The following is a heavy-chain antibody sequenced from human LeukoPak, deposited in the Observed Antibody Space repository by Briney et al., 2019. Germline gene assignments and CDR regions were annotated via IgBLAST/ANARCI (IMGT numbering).Heavy chain of an antibody. CDR1: GYTFSGYF. Sequence: ASVKVPCKASGYTFSGYFIHWVRQATGQGLEWMGWMNPNSGNTGYAQKFQGRVTITRNTSISTAYMELSSLRSEDTAVYYCAAAGPKAAFDIWGQGTMVTVSS. V-gene: IGHV1-8*03. J-gene: IGHJ3*02. D-gene: IGHD6-13*01. CDR2: MNPNSGNT. CDR3: AAAGPKAAFDI.